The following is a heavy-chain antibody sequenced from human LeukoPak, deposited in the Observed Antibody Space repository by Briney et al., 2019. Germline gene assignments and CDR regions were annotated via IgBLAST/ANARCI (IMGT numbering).Heavy chain of an antibody. J-gene: IGHJ4*02. Sequence: GGSLRLSCAASGFTFSNSWMTWVRQAPGKGLEWVGRIKSKTDGGTTDYAAPVKGRFTISRDDSKNTLYLQMNSLKTEDTAVYYCTTDPEGGEVGATGGSFDYWGQGTLVTVSS. CDR2: IKSKTDGGTT. CDR3: TTDPEGGEVGATGGSFDY. D-gene: IGHD1-26*01. CDR1: GFTFSNSW. V-gene: IGHV3-15*01.